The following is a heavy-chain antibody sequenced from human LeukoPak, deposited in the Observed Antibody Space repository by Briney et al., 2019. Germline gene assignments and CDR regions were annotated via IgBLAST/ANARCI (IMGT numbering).Heavy chain of an antibody. J-gene: IGHJ4*02. Sequence: GGSLRLSCAASGFTFSTYWMAWVRQAPGKGLEWVANIKGDESARHQADSVKGRFTISRDNAKNSLYLQMNSLRAEDTAVYYCARDAAFGPDYWGQGTLVTVSS. CDR3: ARDAAFGPDY. CDR2: IKGDESAR. D-gene: IGHD3-16*01. V-gene: IGHV3-7*01. CDR1: GFTFSTYW.